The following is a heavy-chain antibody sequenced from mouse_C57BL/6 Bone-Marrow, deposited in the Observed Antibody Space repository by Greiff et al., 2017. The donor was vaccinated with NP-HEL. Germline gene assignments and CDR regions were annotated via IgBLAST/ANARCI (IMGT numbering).Heavy chain of an antibody. CDR3: AYVYYGPDY. V-gene: IGHV1-59*01. CDR2: IDPSDSYT. J-gene: IGHJ2*01. Sequence: QVQLKQPGAELVRPGTSVKLSCKASGYTFTSYWMHWVKQRPGQGLEWIGVIDPSDSYTNYNQKFKGKATLTVDTSSSTAYMQRSSLTSEDSAVYYCAYVYYGPDYWGQGTTLTVSS. D-gene: IGHD2-1*01. CDR1: GYTFTSYW.